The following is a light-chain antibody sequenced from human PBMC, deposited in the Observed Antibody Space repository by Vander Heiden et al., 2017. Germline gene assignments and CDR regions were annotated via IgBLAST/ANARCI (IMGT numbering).Light chain of an antibody. Sequence: DIQMTQSPSTLSASAGDRVTITCRSSQSIYSWLAWYQQEPGKAPKLLIYKASTLESGVPSRFSGSGSGTEFTLTISSLQPDDSATYYCQQYNSYPWTFGQGTKVEIK. J-gene: IGKJ1*01. CDR3: QQYNSYPWT. CDR2: KAS. V-gene: IGKV1-5*03. CDR1: QSIYSW.